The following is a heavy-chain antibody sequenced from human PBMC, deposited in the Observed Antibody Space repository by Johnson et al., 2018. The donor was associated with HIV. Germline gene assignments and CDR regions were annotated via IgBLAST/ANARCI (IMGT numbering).Heavy chain of an antibody. V-gene: IGHV3-7*01. D-gene: IGHD6-13*01. CDR2: IKQDGSEK. J-gene: IGHJ3*02. Sequence: VQLVESGGGVVQPGGSLRLSCAAFGFTFSSYWMSWVRQAPGKGLEWVANIKQDGSEKYYVDSVKGRFTISRDNAKNSLYLQMNSLRAEDTAVYYCARDEYPLRAAAWKSAFDIWGQGTMVTVSS. CDR1: GFTFSSYW. CDR3: ARDEYPLRAAAWKSAFDI.